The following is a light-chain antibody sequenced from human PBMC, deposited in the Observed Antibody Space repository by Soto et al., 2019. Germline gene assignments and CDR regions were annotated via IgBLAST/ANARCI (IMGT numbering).Light chain of an antibody. Sequence: QSVLTQPPSVFAAPGQRAPISCSGSSSNIGDNYVSWYQQLPGTAPKLLIYDNFKRPSGIPDRFSGSKSGTSATLDITGLLTGDEADYYCGTWDDSLSAGVFGGGTKVTVL. CDR3: GTWDDSLSAGV. CDR1: SSNIGDNY. J-gene: IGLJ3*02. CDR2: DNF. V-gene: IGLV1-51*01.